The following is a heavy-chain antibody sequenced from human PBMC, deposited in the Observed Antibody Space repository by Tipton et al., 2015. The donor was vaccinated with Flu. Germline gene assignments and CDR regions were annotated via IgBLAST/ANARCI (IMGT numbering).Heavy chain of an antibody. D-gene: IGHD3-10*01. CDR1: GYSLRSGFY. Sequence: PGLVKPSETLSLNCAVSGYSLRSGFYWAWIRQPPGKGLEWIGHIYHIGTAYYNPSLKSRVTISVDTSKNQFSLKLTSVTAADAAVYYCARVGKYDPFDYWGQGTLVTVSP. CDR3: ARVGKYDPFDY. CDR2: IYHIGTA. V-gene: IGHV4-38-2*01. J-gene: IGHJ4*02.